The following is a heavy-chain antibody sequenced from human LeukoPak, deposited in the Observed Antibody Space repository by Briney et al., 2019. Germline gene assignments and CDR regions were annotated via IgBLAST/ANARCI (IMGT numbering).Heavy chain of an antibody. V-gene: IGHV1-18*01. CDR2: IRGDNGNT. D-gene: IGHD6-19*01. Sequence: ASVKVSCKASGYTFSWVRQAPGQGLEWVGWIRGDNGNTNYAQKFQGRVTMTTETSTSTAYMELSSLRSEDTAVYYCARAVAGRPLNYWGQGTLVTVSS. J-gene: IGHJ4*02. CDR3: ARAVAGRPLNY. CDR1: GYTF.